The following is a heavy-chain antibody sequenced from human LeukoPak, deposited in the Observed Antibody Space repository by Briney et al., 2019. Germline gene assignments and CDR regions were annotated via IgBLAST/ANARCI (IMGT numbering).Heavy chain of an antibody. Sequence: GGSLRHSCAASGFTFSNHWMHWVRQAPGKGLVWVSLVNSDGRSVNYADSVKGRFTISRDNAKNTLYLQMTSLRVEDTAVYYCVRGSVAAYTSLFDYWGQGTLVTVSS. D-gene: IGHD6-19*01. V-gene: IGHV3-74*01. CDR3: VRGSVAAYTSLFDY. CDR1: GFTFSNHW. J-gene: IGHJ4*02. CDR2: VNSDGRSV.